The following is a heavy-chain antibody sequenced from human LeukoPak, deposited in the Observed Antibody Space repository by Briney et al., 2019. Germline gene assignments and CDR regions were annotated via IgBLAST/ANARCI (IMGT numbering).Heavy chain of an antibody. D-gene: IGHD2-2*01. CDR3: ARGVTSWPQGPYHFDY. CDR1: GFIFREHV. Sequence: GESLTLSCEVSGFIFREHVMNWVRQSPGKGLEWVASIQSNGNEKYSSESLKGRFTISRDNSKNTLYLQMNTVRPEETAIFYCARGVTSWPQGPYHFDYWGQGILVTVSS. J-gene: IGHJ4*02. V-gene: IGHV3-30*02. CDR2: IQSNGNEK.